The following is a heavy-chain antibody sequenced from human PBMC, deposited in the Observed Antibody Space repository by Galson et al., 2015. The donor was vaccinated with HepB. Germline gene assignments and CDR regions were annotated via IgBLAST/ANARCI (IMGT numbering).Heavy chain of an antibody. V-gene: IGHV3-49*03. CDR1: GFTFGDYA. Sequence: SLRLSCAVSGFTFGDYAMSWFRQAPGKGLEWLGFIRSKTYGGAALYAASVKDRFFISRDDSNSIAYLHMNSLKTEDTAVYFCSRRGNCSKGVCYGVYFDYWGQGALVTVSS. J-gene: IGHJ4*02. CDR2: IRSKTYGGAA. CDR3: SRRGNCSKGVCYGVYFDY. D-gene: IGHD2-8*01.